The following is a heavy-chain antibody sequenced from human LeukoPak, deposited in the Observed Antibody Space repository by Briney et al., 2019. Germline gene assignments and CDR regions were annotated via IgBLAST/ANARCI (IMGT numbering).Heavy chain of an antibody. CDR2: IYYSGST. CDR1: GGSITTSYY. J-gene: IGHJ5*02. V-gene: IGHV4-39*07. D-gene: IGHD3-22*01. Sequence: SETLSLTCTVSGGSITTSYYWAWIRQFPGKGLEWIGSIYYSGSTYYNPSLKSRVTISVDTSKNQFSLKLSSVTAADTAVYYCARGDWGYYYDSSGYPSAGFDPWGQGTLVTVSS. CDR3: ARGDWGYYYDSSGYPSAGFDP.